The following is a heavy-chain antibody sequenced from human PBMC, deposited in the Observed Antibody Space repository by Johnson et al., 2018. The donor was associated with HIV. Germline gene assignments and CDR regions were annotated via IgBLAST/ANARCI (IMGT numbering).Heavy chain of an antibody. CDR2: NSGGGGST. V-gene: IGHV3-23*04. CDR3: ARNTKNFWSEGALDI. D-gene: IGHD3-3*01. J-gene: IGHJ3*02. Sequence: EQLVVSGGGLVQPGGSLRLSCAASGFTVSTYAMSWVRQAPGKGLEWVSGNSGGGGSTYYADSVKGRFTITGDNSMNTLYLQMNSLRAEDTAVYYCARNTKNFWSEGALDIWGQGTVVTVS. CDR1: GFTVSTYA.